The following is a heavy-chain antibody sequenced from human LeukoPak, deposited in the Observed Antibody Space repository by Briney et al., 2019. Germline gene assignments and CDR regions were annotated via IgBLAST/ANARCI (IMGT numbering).Heavy chain of an antibody. CDR1: GYTFTNYA. V-gene: IGHV7-4-1*02. CDR2: IHPSTGNP. J-gene: IGHJ4*02. Sequence: ASVRVSCKTSGYTFTNYAMNWVRQAPGQGLEWMGWIHPSTGNPTYAQGFTGRFVFSLDTSVSTTYLQISSLKAEDTAVYYCARAFQSLGGLSLPDYWGQGTLVTVSS. CDR3: ARAFQSLGGLSLPDY. D-gene: IGHD3-16*02.